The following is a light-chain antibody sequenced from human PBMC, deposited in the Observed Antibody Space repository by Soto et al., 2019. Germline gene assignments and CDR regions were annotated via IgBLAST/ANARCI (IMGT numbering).Light chain of an antibody. CDR1: TSDVGGYNY. CDR3: TSYAGSNIYV. J-gene: IGLJ1*01. CDR2: EVS. Sequence: QCCLVKRPSGSGSPGKSVKISCTGTTSDVGGYNYVSWYQQHPGKAPKLMIYEVSKRSSGVPDRFSGSKSGNTASLTVSGLQAEDEADYYCTSYAGSNIYVFGPGTKVTVL. V-gene: IGLV2-8*01.